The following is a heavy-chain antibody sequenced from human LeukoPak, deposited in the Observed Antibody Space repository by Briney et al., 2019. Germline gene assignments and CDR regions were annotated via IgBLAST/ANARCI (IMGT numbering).Heavy chain of an antibody. CDR3: ARAVQYYYDSSGFLTDY. CDR1: GYTFTSYG. Sequence: GASVKVSCKASGYTFTSYGISWVRQAPGQGLEWMGWISAYNGNTNYAQKLQGRVTMTTDTSTSTAYMELRSLRSDDTAVYYCARAVQYYYDSSGFLTDYWGQGTLVTVSS. V-gene: IGHV1-18*01. J-gene: IGHJ4*02. D-gene: IGHD3-22*01. CDR2: ISAYNGNT.